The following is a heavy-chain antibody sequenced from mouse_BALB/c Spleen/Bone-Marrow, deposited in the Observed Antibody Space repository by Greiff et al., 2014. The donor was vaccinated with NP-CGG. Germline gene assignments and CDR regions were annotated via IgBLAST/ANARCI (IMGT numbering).Heavy chain of an antibody. V-gene: IGHV1S81*02. J-gene: IGHJ3*01. CDR2: INASNGDT. Sequence: VQGVESGAELVKPGASVKLSCKASGYTFNSYYMYWVKERPGQGLEWIGEINASNGDTNFNEKLKSKATMTVDKSSSTAYMQLSSLTSEDSAVYYCTREGAYWGQGTLVTVSA. CDR1: GYTFNSYY. CDR3: TREGAY.